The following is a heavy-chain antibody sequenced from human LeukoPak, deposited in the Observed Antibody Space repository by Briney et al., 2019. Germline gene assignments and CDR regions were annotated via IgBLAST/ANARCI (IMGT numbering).Heavy chain of an antibody. J-gene: IGHJ4*02. D-gene: IGHD2-8*02. CDR1: GYTFTSYG. Sequence: ASVKVSCKASGYTFTSYGISWVRQAPGQGLEWMGWINPNTGGTNSAQKFQGRVTMTGDTSISTAYMELKRLSSDDTAVYFCAREGFCTGSKCPAEYWGQGTLVTVSS. CDR2: INPNTGGT. CDR3: AREGFCTGSKCPAEY. V-gene: IGHV1-2*02.